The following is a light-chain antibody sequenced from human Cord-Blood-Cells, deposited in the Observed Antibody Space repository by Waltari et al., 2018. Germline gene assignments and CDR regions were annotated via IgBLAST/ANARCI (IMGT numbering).Light chain of an antibody. Sequence: EIVLTQSPATLSLSPGERATLSCRASQGVSSHLAWYQQKPGQAPRLLIYDASNRATGIPARFSGSGPGTDFTLTISSLEPEDFAVYYCQQHSNWLTFGGGTKVEIK. J-gene: IGKJ4*01. CDR2: DAS. CDR1: QGVSSH. V-gene: IGKV3D-11*01. CDR3: QQHSNWLT.